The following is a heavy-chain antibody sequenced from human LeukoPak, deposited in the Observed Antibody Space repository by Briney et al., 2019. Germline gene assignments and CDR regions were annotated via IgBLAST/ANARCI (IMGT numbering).Heavy chain of an antibody. CDR2: IYYSGST. CDR3: ARQGVLYRTLDY. D-gene: IGHD1-7*01. V-gene: IGHV4-39*01. J-gene: IGHJ4*02. Sequence: PSETLSLTCTVSGGSISSSSYYWGWIRQPPGKGLEWIGSIYYSGSTYYNPSLKSRVTISVDTSKNQFSLKLSSVTAADTAVYYCARQGVLYRTLDYWGQGTLVTVSS. CDR1: GGSISSSSYY.